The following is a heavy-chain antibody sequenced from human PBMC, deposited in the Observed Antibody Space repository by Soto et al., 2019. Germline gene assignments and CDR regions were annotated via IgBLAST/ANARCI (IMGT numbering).Heavy chain of an antibody. CDR3: ARDSSEYYDFWSGYSIKGMDV. J-gene: IGHJ6*02. D-gene: IGHD3-3*01. V-gene: IGHV3-74*01. CDR2: INSDGSST. Sequence: GGSLRLSCAASGFTFSSYWMHWVRQAPGKGLVWVSRINSDGSSTSYADSVKGRFTISRDNAKNTLYLQMNSLRAEDTAVYYCARDSSEYYDFWSGYSIKGMDVWGQGTTVTVS. CDR1: GFTFSSYW.